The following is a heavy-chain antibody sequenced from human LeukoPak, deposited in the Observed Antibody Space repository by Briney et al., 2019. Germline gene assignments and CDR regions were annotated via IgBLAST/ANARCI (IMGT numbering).Heavy chain of an antibody. Sequence: SETLSLTCAVYGGSFSSYYWSWIRQPAGKGLEWIGRIYTSGSTNYNPSLKSRVTMSVDTSKNQFSLKLSSVTAADTAVYYCQGYSYGWTFDYWGQGTLVTVSS. D-gene: IGHD5-18*01. V-gene: IGHV4-59*10. J-gene: IGHJ4*02. CDR1: GGSFSSYY. CDR3: QGYSYGWTFDY. CDR2: IYTSGST.